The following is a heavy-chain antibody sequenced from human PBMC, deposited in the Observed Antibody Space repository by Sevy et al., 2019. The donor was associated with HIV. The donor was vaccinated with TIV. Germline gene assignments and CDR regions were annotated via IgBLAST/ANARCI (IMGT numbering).Heavy chain of an antibody. V-gene: IGHV3-33*01. CDR2: IWYDGSNK. CDR3: ARGGQWLAHYYYYGMDV. Sequence: GGSLRLSCAASGFTFSSYGMHWVRQAPGKGLEWVAVIWYDGSNKYYADSVKGRFTISRDNSKNTLYLQMNSLRAEDTAVYYCARGGQWLAHYYYYGMDVWGQGTTVTVSS. D-gene: IGHD6-19*01. CDR1: GFTFSSYG. J-gene: IGHJ6*02.